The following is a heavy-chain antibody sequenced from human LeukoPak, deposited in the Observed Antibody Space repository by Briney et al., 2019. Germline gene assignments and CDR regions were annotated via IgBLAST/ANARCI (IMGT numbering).Heavy chain of an antibody. D-gene: IGHD5-12*01. V-gene: IGHV3-23*01. CDR2: IRGSGSGT. Sequence: GGSLRLSCAASGFTFSDYYMSWVRQAPGKGLEWVSAIRGSGSGTYYADSVKGRLTISRDNSKNKLYLQMSSLRAEDTAVYYCAKAFSAYENWPPNWFDRWGQGTLVTVSS. J-gene: IGHJ5*02. CDR1: GFTFSDYY. CDR3: AKAFSAYENWPPNWFDR.